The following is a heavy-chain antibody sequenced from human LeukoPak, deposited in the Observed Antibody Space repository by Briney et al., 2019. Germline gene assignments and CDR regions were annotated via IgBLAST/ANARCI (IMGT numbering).Heavy chain of an antibody. Sequence: ASVKVSCKASGYTFTSYAMHWVRQAPGQRLEWMGWINAGNGNTKYSQRFQGRVTITRDTSASTAYMELSSLRSEDTAVYYCARGCKTTVTIFDYWGQGTLVTVSS. J-gene: IGHJ4*02. CDR1: GYTFTSYA. CDR2: INAGNGNT. V-gene: IGHV1-3*01. D-gene: IGHD4-17*01. CDR3: ARGCKTTVTIFDY.